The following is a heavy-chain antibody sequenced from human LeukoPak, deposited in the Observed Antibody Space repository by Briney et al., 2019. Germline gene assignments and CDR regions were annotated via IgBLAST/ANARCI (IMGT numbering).Heavy chain of an antibody. J-gene: IGHJ4*02. CDR1: GYTLTELS. CDR2: FDPEDGET. Sequence: ASVKVSCEVSGYTLTELSMHWVRQAPGKGLEWMGGFDPEDGETIYAQKFQGRVTMTEDTSTDTAYMELSSLRSEDTAVYYCATINDYDIWEGILGYWGQGTLVTVSS. CDR3: ATINDYDIWEGILGY. V-gene: IGHV1-24*01. D-gene: IGHD3/OR15-3a*01.